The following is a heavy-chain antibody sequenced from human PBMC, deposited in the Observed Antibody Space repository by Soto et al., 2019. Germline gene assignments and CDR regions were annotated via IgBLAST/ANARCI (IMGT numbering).Heavy chain of an antibody. CDR2: ISWNSGSI. CDR3: AKGEGSSGYYSLFDY. J-gene: IGHJ4*02. CDR1: GFTFDDYA. Sequence: EVQLVESGGGLVQPGRSLRLSCAASGFTFDDYAMHWVRQAPGKGLEWVSGISWNSGSIGYADSVKGRFTISRDNAKNSLYLQMNSMRAEDTALYYCAKGEGSSGYYSLFDYWGQRTLVTVSS. D-gene: IGHD3-22*01. V-gene: IGHV3-9*01.